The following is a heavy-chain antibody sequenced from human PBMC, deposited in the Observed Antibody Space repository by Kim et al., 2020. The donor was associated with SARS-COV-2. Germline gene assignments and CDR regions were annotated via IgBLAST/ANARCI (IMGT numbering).Heavy chain of an antibody. J-gene: IGHJ5*02. Sequence: SETLSLTCAVYGGSFSGYYWSWIRQPPGKGLEWIGEINHSGSTNYNPSLKSRVTISVDTSKNQFSLKLSSVTAADTAVYYCARRIVVVVAATGDGDWFDP. D-gene: IGHD2-15*01. V-gene: IGHV4-34*01. CDR3: ARRIVVVVAATGDGDWFDP. CDR2: INHSGST. CDR1: GGSFSGYY.